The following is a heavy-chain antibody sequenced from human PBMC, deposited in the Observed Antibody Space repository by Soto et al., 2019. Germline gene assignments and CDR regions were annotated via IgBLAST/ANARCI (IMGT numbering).Heavy chain of an antibody. V-gene: IGHV3-33*01. CDR1: GFTFSSYG. J-gene: IGHJ6*02. CDR2: IWYDGSNK. CDR3: ARDKGRAPRSHYDFWSGLAVGYYYYGMDV. D-gene: IGHD3-3*01. Sequence: SLRLSCAASGFTFSSYGMHWVRQAPGKGLEWVAVIWYDGSNKYYADSVKGRFTISRDNSKNTLYLQMNSLRAEDTAVYYCARDKGRAPRSHYDFWSGLAVGYYYYGMDVWGQGTTVTVSS.